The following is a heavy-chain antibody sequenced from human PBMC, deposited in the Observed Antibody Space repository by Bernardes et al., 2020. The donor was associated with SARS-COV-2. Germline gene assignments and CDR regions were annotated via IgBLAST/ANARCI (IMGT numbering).Heavy chain of an antibody. D-gene: IGHD6-13*01. CDR3: AREGIGQQQLVSSRYYYYYGMDV. Sequence: SQTLSLTCAISGDSVSSNSAAWNWIRQSPSRGLEWLGRTYYRSKWYNDYAVSVKSRITINPDTSKNQFSLQLNSVTPEDTAVYYCAREGIGQQQLVSSRYYYYYGMDVWGQGTTVTVSS. J-gene: IGHJ6*02. V-gene: IGHV6-1*01. CDR2: TYYRSKWYN. CDR1: GDSVSSNSAA.